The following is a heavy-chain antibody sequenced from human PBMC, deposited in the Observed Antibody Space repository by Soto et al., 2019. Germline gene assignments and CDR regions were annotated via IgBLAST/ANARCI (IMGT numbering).Heavy chain of an antibody. CDR2: ISYDGSNK. V-gene: IGHV3-30-3*01. CDR1: GFTVSSNY. CDR3: ARSLGFLEWTY. Sequence: HPGGSLRLSCAASGFTVSSNYMSWVRQAPGKGLEWVAVISYDGSNKYYADSVKGRFTISRDNSRNTLYLQMNSLRAEDTAVYYCARSLGFLEWTYWGQGPLVTVSS. J-gene: IGHJ4*02. D-gene: IGHD3-3*01.